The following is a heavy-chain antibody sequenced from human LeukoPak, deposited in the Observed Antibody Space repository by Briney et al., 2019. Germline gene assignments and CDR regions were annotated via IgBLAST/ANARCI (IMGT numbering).Heavy chain of an antibody. D-gene: IGHD3-22*01. V-gene: IGHV3-23*01. J-gene: IGHJ1*01. CDR3: AKVNYYDSSGYYYIGYFQH. CDR1: GFTFSSYD. CDR2: IRGSGST. Sequence: GGSLRLSCAASGFTFSSYDMGWVRQAPGKGLEWVSAIRGSGSTYYADSVKGRFTISRDNSKNTLFLQMESLRAEDTAVYYCAKVNYYDSSGYYYIGYFQHWGQGTLVTVSS.